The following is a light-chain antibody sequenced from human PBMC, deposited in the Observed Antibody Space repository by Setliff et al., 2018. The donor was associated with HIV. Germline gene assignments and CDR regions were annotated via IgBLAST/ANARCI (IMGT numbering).Light chain of an antibody. CDR1: SNDVGGYNY. CDR2: AVT. CDR3: SSSTTDTSDV. Sequence: QSALTQPASVSGSLGQSITISCTGTSNDVGGYNYVSWYKQHPGEAPQLMIYAVTKRPSGVSNRFSGSKSGKAASLTISGLQAEDEADYYCSSSTTDTSDVFGTGTKVTVL. J-gene: IGLJ1*01. V-gene: IGLV2-14*03.